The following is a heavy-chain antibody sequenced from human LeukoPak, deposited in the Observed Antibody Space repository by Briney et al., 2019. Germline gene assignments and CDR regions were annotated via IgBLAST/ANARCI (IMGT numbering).Heavy chain of an antibody. V-gene: IGHV1-18*03. J-gene: IGHJ4*02. D-gene: IGHD3-16*01. CDR3: ARDVGKSYDLDY. Sequence: ASVKVSCKASGYTFTSYGISWVRQAPGQGLEWMGWISAYNGNTDYAQSLRGRVTMTIDTPTSTVYMELRSLRSDDMAVYYCARDVGKSYDLDYWGQGTLVTVSS. CDR2: ISAYNGNT. CDR1: GYTFTSYG.